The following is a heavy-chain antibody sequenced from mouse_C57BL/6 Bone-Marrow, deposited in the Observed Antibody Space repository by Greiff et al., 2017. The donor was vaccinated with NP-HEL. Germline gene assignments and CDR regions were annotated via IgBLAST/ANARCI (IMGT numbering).Heavy chain of an antibody. Sequence: EVQRVESGGDLVKPGGSLKLSCAASGFTFSSYGMSWVRQTPDKRLEWVATISSGGSYTYYPDSVKGRFTISRDNAKNTLYLQMSSLKSEDTAMYYCARHLVTTGGVDYWGQGTTLTVSS. CDR1: GFTFSSYG. CDR3: ARHLVTTGGVDY. V-gene: IGHV5-6*01. CDR2: ISSGGSYT. D-gene: IGHD2-2*01. J-gene: IGHJ2*01.